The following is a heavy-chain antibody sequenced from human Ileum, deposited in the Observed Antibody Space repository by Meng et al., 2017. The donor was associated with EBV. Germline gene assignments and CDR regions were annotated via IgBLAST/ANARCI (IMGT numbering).Heavy chain of an antibody. CDR1: GGPSDRSRDN. V-gene: IGHV4-39*01. D-gene: IGHD6-19*01. J-gene: IGHJ4*02. CDR3: ARGYSSGWYYFDS. Sequence: RAARAGVETPSETLSLTCTGAGGPSDRSRDNWVWIRQSPGKGLEWMGNIYYSGPTYYNPSLKSRVTISVDTSKNQFSLKLSSVTAADTAVYYCARGYSSGWYYFDSWGQGTLVTVSS. CDR2: IYYSGPT.